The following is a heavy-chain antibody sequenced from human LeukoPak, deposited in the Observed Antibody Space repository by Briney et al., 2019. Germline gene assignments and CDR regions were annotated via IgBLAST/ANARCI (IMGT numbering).Heavy chain of an antibody. Sequence: ASVKVSCKASGGTFSNYAISWVRQAPGQGLEGMGGIIPILDTINHAQKFQGRVTITADKSTSTAYMELSSLRSEDTAVYYCARWRHTLARRWFDPWGQGTLVTVSS. J-gene: IGHJ5*02. CDR2: IIPILDTI. CDR3: ARWRHTLARRWFDP. D-gene: IGHD2-2*02. CDR1: GGTFSNYA. V-gene: IGHV1-69*10.